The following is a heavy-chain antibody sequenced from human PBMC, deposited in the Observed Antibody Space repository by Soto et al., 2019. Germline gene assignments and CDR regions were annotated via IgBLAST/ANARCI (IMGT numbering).Heavy chain of an antibody. CDR1: GFTFSSYT. D-gene: IGHD2-15*01. J-gene: IGHJ5*02. CDR3: AREDCSGGTCYPFDP. CDR2: ISSSSSYK. Sequence: EVQLEESGGGLVKPGGSLRLSCAASGFTFSSYTIHWVRHAPGKGLEWVSSISSSSSYKYYADSVKGRFTISRDNAKNSLYLQMNSLRDEDTAVYYCAREDCSGGTCYPFDPWGQGTLVTVSS. V-gene: IGHV3-21*01.